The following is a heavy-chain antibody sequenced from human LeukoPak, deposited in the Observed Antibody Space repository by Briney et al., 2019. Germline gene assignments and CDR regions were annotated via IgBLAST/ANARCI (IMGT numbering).Heavy chain of an antibody. CDR3: ARDYSDAFDI. V-gene: IGHV3-30-3*01. D-gene: IGHD1-26*01. J-gene: IGHJ3*02. CDR1: GFTLSSYA. Sequence: GSLRLSCAASGFTLSSYAMHWVRQAPGKGLEWVAVISYDGSNKYYADSVKGRFTISRDNSKNTLYLQMNSLRAEDTAVYYCARDYSDAFDIWGQGTMVTVSS. CDR2: ISYDGSNK.